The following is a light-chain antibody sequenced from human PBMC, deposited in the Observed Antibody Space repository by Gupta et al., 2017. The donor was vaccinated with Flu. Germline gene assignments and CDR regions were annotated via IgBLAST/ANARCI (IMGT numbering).Light chain of an antibody. CDR1: QSISSW. V-gene: IGKV1-5*03. Sequence: DIQMTQSPSTLSASVGDRVTITCRASQSISSWLAWYQQKPGKVPKLLIYEASSLERGVPSRFSGSGSGTEFTLTISSLQPDDVATYYCQRYDSLWTFGQGPRVEIK. CDR3: QRYDSLWT. CDR2: EAS. J-gene: IGKJ1*01.